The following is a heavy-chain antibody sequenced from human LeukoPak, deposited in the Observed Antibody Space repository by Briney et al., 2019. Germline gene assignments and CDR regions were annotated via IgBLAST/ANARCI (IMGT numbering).Heavy chain of an antibody. V-gene: IGHV1-69*13. Sequence: SVKVSCKASGGTFSSYAISWVRQAPGQGLEWMGGIIPIFGTANYAQKFQGRVTITADESTSTAYMELSSLRSEDTAVYYCARDARSYVEDAFDIWGQGTVVTVSS. J-gene: IGHJ3*02. CDR2: IIPIFGTA. CDR1: GGTFSSYA. D-gene: IGHD3-16*01. CDR3: ARDARSYVEDAFDI.